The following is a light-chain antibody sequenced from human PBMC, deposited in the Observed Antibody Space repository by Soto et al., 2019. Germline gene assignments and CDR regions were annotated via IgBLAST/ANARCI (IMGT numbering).Light chain of an antibody. Sequence: DIQMTQSPSFLSASVGDRVTISCRASQSFNTYLNWYQHKPGKAPKLLIYGTSDLQSGVPSRFSGGGSGTDFTLTISSLQPEDFATYYCQQSFSTLLITFGQGTRLEFK. CDR3: QQSFSTLLIT. J-gene: IGKJ5*01. CDR2: GTS. V-gene: IGKV1-39*01. CDR1: QSFNTY.